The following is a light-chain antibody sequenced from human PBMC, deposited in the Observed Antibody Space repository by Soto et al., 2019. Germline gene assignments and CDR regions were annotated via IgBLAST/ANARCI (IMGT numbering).Light chain of an antibody. J-gene: IGLJ1*01. CDR1: SSDIGAYNS. CDR3: FSFTTDWTHV. CDR2: EVR. Sequence: QSALTQPASVSGSPGQSVTISCTGSSSDIGAYNSVSWFQQYPGKAPKLIISEVRNRPSGVSNRFSGSKSGTAASLTISGLQTEDEADYFCFSFTTDWTHVFGTGTKLTVL. V-gene: IGLV2-14*01.